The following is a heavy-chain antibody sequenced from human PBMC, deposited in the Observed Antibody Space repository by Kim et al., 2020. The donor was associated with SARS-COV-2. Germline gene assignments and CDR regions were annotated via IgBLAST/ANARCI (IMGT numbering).Heavy chain of an antibody. D-gene: IGHD1-26*01. Sequence: GGSLRLSCAASGFRFTSYWMHWVRQIPGKGPVWVSRINGAGIGTNYADSVKGRFTISRDNAKNTVYLQMNSLRAEDTAVYYCGQSYGGGGVDYWGQGTLVTVSS. CDR1: GFRFTSYW. CDR2: INGAGIGT. J-gene: IGHJ4*02. V-gene: IGHV3-74*01. CDR3: GQSYGGGGVDY.